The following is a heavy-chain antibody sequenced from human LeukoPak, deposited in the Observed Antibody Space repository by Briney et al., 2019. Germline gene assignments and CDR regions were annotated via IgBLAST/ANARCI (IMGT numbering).Heavy chain of an antibody. D-gene: IGHD2-8*01. J-gene: IGHJ4*02. V-gene: IGHV5-51*01. CDR2: IYPGDSDT. Sequence: GESLKISCKGSGYSFTSYWIAWVRQMSGKGLEWMGMIYPGDSDTRYSPSFQGQVTISADKSINTAYAQWSSLKASDTAMYYCAVGLGVTPPGTFDYWGRGTLITVSS. CDR1: GYSFTSYW. CDR3: AVGLGVTPPGTFDY.